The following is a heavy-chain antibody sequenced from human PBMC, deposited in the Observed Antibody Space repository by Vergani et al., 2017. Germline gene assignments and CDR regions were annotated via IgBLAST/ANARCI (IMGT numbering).Heavy chain of an antibody. CDR1: GDTFSSYT. CDR2: IIPILGIA. J-gene: IGHJ6*03. CDR3: ARESGDCSGGSCYKFYYYYMDV. D-gene: IGHD2-15*01. Sequence: QVQLVQSGAEVKKPGSSVKVSCKASGDTFSSYTISWVRQAPGQGLEWMGRIIPILGIANYAQKFQGRVTITADKSTSTAYMELSSLRSEDTAVYYCARESGDCSGGSCYKFYYYYMDVWGKGTTVTVSS. V-gene: IGHV1-69*02.